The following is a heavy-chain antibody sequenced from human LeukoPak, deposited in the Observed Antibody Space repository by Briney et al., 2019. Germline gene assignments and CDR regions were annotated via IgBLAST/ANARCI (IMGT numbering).Heavy chain of an antibody. D-gene: IGHD1-26*01. CDR2: ISSSGTYI. CDR1: GFTFSSYS. CDR3: VRDRGSYRPIDY. J-gene: IGHJ4*02. V-gene: IGHV3-21*05. Sequence: GGSLRLSCAASGFTFSSYSMNWVRQAPGKGLEWVSYISSSGTYIYYRDSVKGRFTISRDNAENSLYLEMNSLRVEGTAIYYCVRDRGSYRPIDYWGQGTLVTVSS.